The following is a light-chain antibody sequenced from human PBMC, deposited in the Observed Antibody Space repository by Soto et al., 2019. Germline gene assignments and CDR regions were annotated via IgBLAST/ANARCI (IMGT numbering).Light chain of an antibody. V-gene: IGKV3-15*01. J-gene: IGKJ1*01. CDR1: QSVSSN. CDR2: GAS. Sequence: EIVMTQSPATLSVSPGERATLSCRATQSVSSNLARYQQKPGQAPRILIYGASTRATGFPARFSGSGSGTEFTLTISSXQSEDFAVYYCQQYHDWPRTFGRGTKVDIK. CDR3: QQYHDWPRT.